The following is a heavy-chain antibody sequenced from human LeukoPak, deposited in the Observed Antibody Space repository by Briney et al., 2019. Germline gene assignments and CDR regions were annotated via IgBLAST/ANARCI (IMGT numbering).Heavy chain of an antibody. D-gene: IGHD3-10*01. J-gene: IGHJ5*02. V-gene: IGHV4-34*01. Sequence: SETLSLTCAVYGGSFSGYYWSWIRQPPGKGLEWIGEINHSGSTNYNPSLKSRVTISVDTSKNQFSLKPSSVTAADTAVYYCARGNHYYGSGSYRADWFDPWGQGTLVTVSS. CDR2: INHSGST. CDR3: ARGNHYYGSGSYRADWFDP. CDR1: GGSFSGYY.